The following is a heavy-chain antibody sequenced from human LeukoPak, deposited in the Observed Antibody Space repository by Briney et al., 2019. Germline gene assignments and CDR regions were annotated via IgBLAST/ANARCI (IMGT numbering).Heavy chain of an antibody. J-gene: IGHJ6*03. V-gene: IGHV4-4*07. CDR1: GGSISSYY. CDR3: ARLFSGSYYYYMDV. Sequence: SETLSLTCTVSGGSISSYYWSWIRQPAGKGLEWIGRIYTSGSTNYNPSLKSRVTMSVDTTKNQFSLKLSSVTAADTAVYYCARLFSGSYYYYMDVWGKGTTVTVSS. D-gene: IGHD1-26*01. CDR2: IYTSGST.